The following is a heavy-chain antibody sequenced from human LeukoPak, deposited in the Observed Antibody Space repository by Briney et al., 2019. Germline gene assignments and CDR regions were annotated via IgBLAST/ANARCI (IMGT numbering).Heavy chain of an antibody. CDR2: ISGSSNII. V-gene: IGHV3-48*01. J-gene: IGHJ4*02. Sequence: GGSLRLSCAGSGFTFSTYSMNWVRQAPGKGLEWLSYISGSSNIIHYADSVKGRFTISRDNAKNSLYLQMDSLRVEDTAVYYCARGVQVWLMSKGYFDYWGRGTLVTVSS. CDR3: ARGVQVWLMSKGYFDY. CDR1: GFTFSTYS. D-gene: IGHD3-16*01.